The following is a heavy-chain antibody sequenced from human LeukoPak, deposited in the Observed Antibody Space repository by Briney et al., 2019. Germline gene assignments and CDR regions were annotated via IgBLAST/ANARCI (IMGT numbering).Heavy chain of an antibody. Sequence: SGPTLVKPTQTLTLTCTFSGFSLSTSGVGVGWIRQPPGKALEWLALIYSNDDKRYSPSLKSRLTITKDTSKNQVVLTMTNMDPVDTATYYCAHRRVYYGSGPLDYWGQATLVTVSS. CDR3: AHRRVYYGSGPLDY. CDR1: GFSLSTSGVG. J-gene: IGHJ4*02. CDR2: IYSNDDK. V-gene: IGHV2-5*01. D-gene: IGHD3-10*01.